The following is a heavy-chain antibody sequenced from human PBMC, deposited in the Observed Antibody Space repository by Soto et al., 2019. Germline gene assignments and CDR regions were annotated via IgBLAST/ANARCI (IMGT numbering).Heavy chain of an antibody. J-gene: IGHJ4*02. CDR1: GGSTSCRNW. CDR2: IYHSGST. CDR3: ARVGKAAAGTDY. Sequence: SATLSHTCTVSGGSTSCRNWWNWVRQPPGKGLEWIGEIYHSGSTNYNPSLKSRVTISVDKSKNQFSLKLSSVTAADTAVYYCARVGKAAAGTDYWGQGTLVTVS. D-gene: IGHD6-13*01. V-gene: IGHV4-4*02.